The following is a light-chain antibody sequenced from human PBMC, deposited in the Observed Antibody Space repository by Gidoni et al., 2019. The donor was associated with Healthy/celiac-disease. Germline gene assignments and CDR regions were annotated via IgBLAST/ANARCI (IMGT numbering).Light chain of an antibody. V-gene: IGLV2-14*01. CDR2: EVS. Sequence: QSALTQPASVSVSPGQSITISCTGASSDVGGYNYFSWYQQPPGKAPKLMIYEVSNRPSGVPDRFSGSKSGNTASLTISGLQAEDEADYYCSSYTSSSTPYVFGTGTKVTVL. CDR3: SSYTSSSTPYV. CDR1: SSDVGGYNY. J-gene: IGLJ1*01.